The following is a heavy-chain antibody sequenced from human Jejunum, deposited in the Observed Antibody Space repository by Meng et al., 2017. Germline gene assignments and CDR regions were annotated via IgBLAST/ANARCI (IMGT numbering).Heavy chain of an antibody. J-gene: IGHJ4*02. CDR3: ARDVLAAAGKYFDY. D-gene: IGHD6-13*01. CDR2: IRYDATNQ. Sequence: GGSLRLSCAASGFNFRNYGMHWFRQAPGKGLEWVAHIRYDATNQYYVDSVKGRFTISRDNSKNTLYLQVDSLRVEDTAVYFCARDVLAAAGKYFDYWGQGALVTGSS. V-gene: IGHV3-30*02. CDR1: GFNFRNYG.